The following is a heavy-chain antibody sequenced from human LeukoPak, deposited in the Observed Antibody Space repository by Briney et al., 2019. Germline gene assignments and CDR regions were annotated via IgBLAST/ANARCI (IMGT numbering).Heavy chain of an antibody. Sequence: GGSLRLSCAASGFTVSSNYMSWVRQAPGKGLEWVSVIYSGGSTYYADSVKGRFTISRDNAKNSLYLQMNSLRAEDTAVYYCARELAVAGTPYNAFDIWGQGTMVTVSS. CDR2: IYSGGST. CDR3: ARELAVAGTPYNAFDI. V-gene: IGHV3-53*01. CDR1: GFTVSSNY. J-gene: IGHJ3*02. D-gene: IGHD6-19*01.